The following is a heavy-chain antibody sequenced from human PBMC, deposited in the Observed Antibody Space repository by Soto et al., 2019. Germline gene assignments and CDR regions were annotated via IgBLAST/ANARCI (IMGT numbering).Heavy chain of an antibody. CDR1: GGSISSGGYS. V-gene: IGHV4-30-2*01. CDR3: AKTRGITGTLYCFDY. Sequence: SETLSLTCAVSGGSISSGGYSWSWIRQPPGKGLEWIGYIYNSGSTYYNTSLKSRVTISVDRSKNQFSLKMSSVTAADTAVYYCAKTRGITGTLYCFDYWGQGTLVTVSS. D-gene: IGHD1-20*01. CDR2: IYNSGST. J-gene: IGHJ4*02.